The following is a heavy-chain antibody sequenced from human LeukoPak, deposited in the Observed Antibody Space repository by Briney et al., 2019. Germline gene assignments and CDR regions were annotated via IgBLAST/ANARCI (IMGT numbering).Heavy chain of an antibody. CDR3: ARDRTNYKLVHVHYHYGMDV. V-gene: IGHV3-30-3*01. D-gene: IGHD6-13*01. CDR2: ISYDGSNK. CDR1: GFTFSSYA. Sequence: PGGSLRLSCAASGFTFSSYAMHWVRQAPGKGLEWVAVISYDGSNKYYADSVKGRFTISRDNSKNTLYLQMNSLRAEDTAVYYCARDRTNYKLVHVHYHYGMDVWGQGTTVTVSS. J-gene: IGHJ6*02.